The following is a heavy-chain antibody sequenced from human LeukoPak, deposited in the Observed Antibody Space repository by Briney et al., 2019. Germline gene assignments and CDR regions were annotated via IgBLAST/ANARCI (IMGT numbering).Heavy chain of an antibody. V-gene: IGHV3-23*01. CDR3: AYGGGCSGGSCWYIHR. Sequence: GGSLRLSCAASGFTFSYHVMNWVGQAPGKGVEGVSTIAADGTYYANSVKGRFTISRDNSKNTLYLQMSSLRADDTAVYYRAYGGGCSGGSCWYIHRWGQGTLVTVSS. J-gene: IGHJ1*01. CDR1: GFTFSYHV. CDR2: IAADGT. D-gene: IGHD2-15*01.